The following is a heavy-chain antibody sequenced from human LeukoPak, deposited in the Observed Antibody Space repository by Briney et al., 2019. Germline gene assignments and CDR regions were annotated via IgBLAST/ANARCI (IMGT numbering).Heavy chain of an antibody. J-gene: IGHJ4*02. CDR2: IFGSGGSP. V-gene: IGHV3-23*01. Sequence: GGSLRLSCAASGFTFNSYAMYWVRQAPGKGLEWISGIFGSGGSPHYADSVKGRFTISRDNSQEIVYLQLDSLRSEDTALYYCAAGAGITRYWGQGTLVTVSS. D-gene: IGHD3-10*01. CDR3: AAGAGITRY. CDR1: GFTFNSYA.